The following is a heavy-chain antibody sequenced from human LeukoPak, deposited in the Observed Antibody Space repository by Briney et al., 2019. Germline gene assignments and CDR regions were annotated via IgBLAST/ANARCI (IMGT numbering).Heavy chain of an antibody. J-gene: IGHJ4*02. CDR3: ARRYYGSGSHHYFDY. D-gene: IGHD3-10*01. V-gene: IGHV5-51*01. CDR1: GYSFTSYW. Sequence: PGESLKISCKGSGYSFTSYWIGWVRQMPGKGLEWMGIIYPGDSDTRYSPSFQGQVTISADKSISTAYLQWSSLKASDTAMYYCARRYYGSGSHHYFDYWGQGSLVTVSS. CDR2: IYPGDSDT.